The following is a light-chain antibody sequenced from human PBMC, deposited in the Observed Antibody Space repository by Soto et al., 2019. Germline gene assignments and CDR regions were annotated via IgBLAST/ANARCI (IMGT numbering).Light chain of an antibody. V-gene: IGKV2-30*02. CDR3: MQGTHWPIT. CDR2: KVS. J-gene: IGKJ5*01. Sequence: DVVMTQSPLSLPVTLGQPASISCRSNQSLVHSDGIAYFSWFQQRPGRSPRRLIYKVSNRDSGVPARFSGSGSGTDFALKISRVGGEDVGVYYCMQGTHWPITFGQGTRLEIK. CDR1: QSLVHSDGIAY.